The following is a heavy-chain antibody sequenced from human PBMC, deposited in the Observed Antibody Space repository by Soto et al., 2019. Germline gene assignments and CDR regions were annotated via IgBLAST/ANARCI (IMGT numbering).Heavy chain of an antibody. CDR2: IYDSGST. J-gene: IGHJ4*02. V-gene: IGHV4-59*12. CDR1: GGSFSRYY. CDR3: AREHYGSGRDY. D-gene: IGHD3-10*01. Sequence: PSETLSLTCTVSGGSFSRYYWSWIRQSPGKGLEWIGSIYDSGSTNYNPSLKSRITISIDMSNNQFSLKLSSVTAADTAVYYCAREHYGSGRDYWGQGTLVTVSS.